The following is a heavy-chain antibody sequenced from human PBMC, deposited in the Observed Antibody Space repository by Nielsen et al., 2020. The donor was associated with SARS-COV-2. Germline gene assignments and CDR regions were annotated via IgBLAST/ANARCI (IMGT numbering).Heavy chain of an antibody. CDR1: GFTFDDYG. V-gene: IGHV3-20*04. CDR2: INWIGGST. Sequence: GGSLRLSCAASGFTFDDYGMSWVRQAPGKGLEWVSGINWIGGSTGYADSVKGRFTISRDNAKNSLYLQMNSLRAEDTAVYYCARDTDFWSGYYHFGMDVWGQGTTVTVSS. D-gene: IGHD3-3*01. CDR3: ARDTDFWSGYYHFGMDV. J-gene: IGHJ6*02.